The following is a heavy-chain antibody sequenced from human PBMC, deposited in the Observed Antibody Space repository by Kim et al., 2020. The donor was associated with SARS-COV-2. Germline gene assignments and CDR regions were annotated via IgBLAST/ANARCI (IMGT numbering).Heavy chain of an antibody. Sequence: GGSLRLSCAASGFTFDDYAMHWVRQAPGKGLEWVSLISGDGGSTYYADSVKGRFTISRDNSKNSLYMQMNSLRTEDTDLYYCAKDITDWGLGFRYYYGMDVWGQGTTVTVSS. J-gene: IGHJ6*02. CDR2: ISGDGGST. D-gene: IGHD7-27*01. CDR3: AKDITDWGLGFRYYYGMDV. V-gene: IGHV3-43*02. CDR1: GFTFDDYA.